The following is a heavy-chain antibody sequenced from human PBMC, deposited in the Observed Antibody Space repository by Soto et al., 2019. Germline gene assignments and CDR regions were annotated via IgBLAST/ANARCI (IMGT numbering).Heavy chain of an antibody. J-gene: IGHJ5*02. CDR2: ISAYNGNT. V-gene: IGHV1-18*04. CDR3: AIHPGMLRSSSWYNWFDP. Sequence: QVQLVQSGAEVKKPGASVKVSCKASGYTFTSYGISWVRQAPGQGLEWMGWISAYNGNTNDAQKLQGRVTMTTDTSTSTAYMELRSLRADDTAVYYCAIHPGMLRSSSWYNWFDPWGQGTLVTVSS. D-gene: IGHD6-13*01. CDR1: GYTFTSYG.